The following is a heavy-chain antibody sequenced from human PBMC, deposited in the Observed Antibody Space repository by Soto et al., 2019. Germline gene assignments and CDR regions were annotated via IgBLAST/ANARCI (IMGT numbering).Heavy chain of an antibody. Sequence: QLQLQESGSGLVKPSQTLSLTCAVSGGSISSGGYSWSWIRQPPGKGLEWIGYIYHSGSTYYNPSLKSRVTISVDRSKNQFSLKLSPVTAADTAVFYCARAGGLGAVAADYWGQGTLVTVSS. D-gene: IGHD6-19*01. J-gene: IGHJ4*02. CDR3: ARAGGLGAVAADY. CDR2: IYHSGST. V-gene: IGHV4-30-2*01. CDR1: GGSISSGGYS.